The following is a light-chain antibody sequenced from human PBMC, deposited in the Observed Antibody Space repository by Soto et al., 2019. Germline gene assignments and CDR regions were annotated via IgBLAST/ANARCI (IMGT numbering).Light chain of an antibody. CDR1: KYDIGAYNF. CDR2: EVS. CDR3: SSYSSSSIPYV. Sequence: QSSRSKPPSVSLSPGQSITISCTGTKYDIGAYNFVSWYQQHPGKAPKLMIYEVSNRPSGVSNRFSGSKSGSTASLTISGLQTEDEADYHCSSYSSSSIPYVFGTGTKVTVL. J-gene: IGLJ1*01. V-gene: IGLV2-14*01.